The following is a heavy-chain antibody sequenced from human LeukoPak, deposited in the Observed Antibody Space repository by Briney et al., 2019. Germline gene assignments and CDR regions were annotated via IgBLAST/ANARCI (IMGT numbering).Heavy chain of an antibody. CDR3: ARDQVLRYHWAPDY. CDR1: GFTFSSYS. V-gene: IGHV3-21*01. CDR2: ISSSSSYI. J-gene: IGHJ4*02. D-gene: IGHD3-9*01. Sequence: GGSLRLSCAASGFTFSSYSMNWVRQAPGKGLEWVSSISSSSSYIYYADSVKGRFTISRDNAKNSLYLQMNSLRAEDTAVYYCARDQVLRYHWAPDYWGQGTLVTVSS.